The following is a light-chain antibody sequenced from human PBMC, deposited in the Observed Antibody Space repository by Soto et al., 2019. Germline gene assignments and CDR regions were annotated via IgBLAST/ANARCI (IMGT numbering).Light chain of an antibody. V-gene: IGLV7-43*01. CDR1: TGAVTSGYY. Sequence: QAVVTQEPSLTVSPGETVTLTCASSTGAVTSGYYPSWFQQKPGQAPGALIHSATNKHSWTPARFSGSLLGGKAALTLSGVQPEDEAEYYCLMYYGGPWVFGGGTKVTVL. CDR2: SAT. CDR3: LMYYGGPWV. J-gene: IGLJ3*02.